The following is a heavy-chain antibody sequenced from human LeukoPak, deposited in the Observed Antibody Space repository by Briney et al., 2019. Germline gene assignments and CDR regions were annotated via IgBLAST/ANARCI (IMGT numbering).Heavy chain of an antibody. CDR2: IYYSGST. J-gene: IGHJ4*02. V-gene: IGHV4-39*01. D-gene: IGHD5-18*01. Sequence: SETLSLTCTVSGGSISSSSYYWGWIRQPPGKGLEWIGSIYYSGSTHYNPSLKSRVTISVDTSKNQFSLKLSSVTAADTAVYYCARHRYSYGPRRSHFDYWGQGTLVTVSS. CDR3: ARHRYSYGPRRSHFDY. CDR1: GGSISSSSYY.